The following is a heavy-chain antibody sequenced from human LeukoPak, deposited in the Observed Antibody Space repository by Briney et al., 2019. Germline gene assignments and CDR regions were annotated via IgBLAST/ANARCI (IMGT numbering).Heavy chain of an antibody. J-gene: IGHJ3*01. CDR2: ISVSGAGT. Sequence: GGSLRLSCAASGITLSSYVMSWVRQAPMKGLEWVSGISVSGAGTYYVDSVKGRFTISRDNSKNTLYLQMNSLRAEDTAVYYCARCTASCYANAFDVWGQGTLLTVSS. CDR1: GITLSSYV. CDR3: ARCTASCYANAFDV. V-gene: IGHV3-23*01. D-gene: IGHD2-2*01.